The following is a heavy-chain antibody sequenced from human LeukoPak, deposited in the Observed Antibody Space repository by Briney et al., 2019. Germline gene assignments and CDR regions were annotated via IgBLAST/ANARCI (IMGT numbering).Heavy chain of an antibody. J-gene: IGHJ3*02. V-gene: IGHV1-18*01. CDR2: ISVDNCNT. CDR3: ARDFYEAVAGRRDAFDI. Sequence: ASVKDSCKPSRYTPTSPGTSSGRHTPEPRRETRGWISVDNCNTNYEQKFEGRVTMTSDISRSTAYMELRSLRSDDTALYYCARDFYEAVAGRRDAFDIWGQGTMVTVSS. CDR1: RYTPTSPG. D-gene: IGHD6-19*01.